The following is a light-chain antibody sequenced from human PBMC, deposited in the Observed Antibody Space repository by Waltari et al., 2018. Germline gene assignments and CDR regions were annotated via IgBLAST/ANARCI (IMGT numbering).Light chain of an antibody. V-gene: IGLV2-14*03. Sequence: QSALTQPASVSGSPGQSITISCTGSSSDVGRHDSVSWYQDHPGQAPKVIIFDVNTRPSGVSDRFSASKSGNTASLTISGLQADDEATYYCSSQSFDDVLIFGGGTKLTVL. CDR1: SSDVGRHDS. J-gene: IGLJ2*01. CDR2: DVN. CDR3: SSQSFDDVLI.